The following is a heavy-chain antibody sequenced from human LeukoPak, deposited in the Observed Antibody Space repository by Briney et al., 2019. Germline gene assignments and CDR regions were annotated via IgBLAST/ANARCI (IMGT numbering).Heavy chain of an antibody. V-gene: IGHV4-4*07. J-gene: IGHJ6*03. Sequence: SETLSLTCTVSGGSISSYYWSWIRQPAGKGLEWIGRIYTSGSTNYNPSLKSRVTMSVDTSKDQFSLKLSSVTAADTAVDYCARNTGGYSYGYNYYMDVWGKGTTVTVSS. CDR2: IYTSGST. CDR3: ARNTGGYSYGYNYYMDV. D-gene: IGHD5-18*01. CDR1: GGSISSYY.